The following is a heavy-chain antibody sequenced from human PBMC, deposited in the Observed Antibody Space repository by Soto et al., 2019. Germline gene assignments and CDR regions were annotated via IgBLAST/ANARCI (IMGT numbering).Heavy chain of an antibody. Sequence: GASVKVSCKASGYTFTGYYMHWVRQAPGQGLEWMGWINPNSGGTNYAQKFQGWVTMTRDTSISTAYMELSRLRSDDTAVYYCARSQAVADPVLDYWGQGTLVTVSS. CDR3: ARSQAVADPVLDY. CDR1: GYTFTGYY. J-gene: IGHJ4*02. CDR2: INPNSGGT. D-gene: IGHD6-19*01. V-gene: IGHV1-2*04.